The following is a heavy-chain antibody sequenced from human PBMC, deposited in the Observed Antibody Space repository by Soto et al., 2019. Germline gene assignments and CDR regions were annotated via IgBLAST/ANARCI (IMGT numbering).Heavy chain of an antibody. J-gene: IGHJ4*02. Sequence: VQLVQSGAEVKKPGSSVKVSCKASGGTFTSFPFSWVRQAPGQGLEWMGGIIPTFDTTNYASKFQGRLTITADESTTTSYMELRGLTSVDTAIYYCARESGDYGRPYFDYWGQGTLVTVSS. D-gene: IGHD4-17*01. CDR1: GGTFTSFP. CDR2: IIPTFDTT. V-gene: IGHV1-69*01. CDR3: ARESGDYGRPYFDY.